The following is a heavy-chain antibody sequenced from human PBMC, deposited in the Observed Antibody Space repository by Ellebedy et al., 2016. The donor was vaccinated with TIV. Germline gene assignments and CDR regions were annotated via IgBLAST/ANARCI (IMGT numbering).Heavy chain of an antibody. CDR1: GFTFSSYA. CDR2: ISDNGGST. Sequence: GGSLRLSXAASGFTFSSYAMSWVRQAPGKGLEWVSTISDNGGSTYYADSVKGRFTISRDNSKHTLYLQMNSLRAEDTAVYYCAKPNTPTFYYYFGMDVWGQGTTVTVSS. CDR3: AKPNTPTFYYYFGMDV. J-gene: IGHJ6*02. D-gene: IGHD2/OR15-2a*01. V-gene: IGHV3-23*01.